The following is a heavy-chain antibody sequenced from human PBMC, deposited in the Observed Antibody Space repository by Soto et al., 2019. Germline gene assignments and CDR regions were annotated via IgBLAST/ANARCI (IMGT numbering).Heavy chain of an antibody. Sequence: QLQLQESGSGLVKPSQTLSLTCAVSGGSISSGGYSWAWIRQPPGKGLEWIGYIYHSGTTSYNPSLKSRVTISVDRSKNQFSLNLNSVTAADTAVYYCARENVNPDAFDVWGQGTMVTVSS. D-gene: IGHD1-1*01. V-gene: IGHV4-30-2*01. CDR3: ARENVNPDAFDV. CDR1: GGSISSGGYS. CDR2: IYHSGTT. J-gene: IGHJ3*01.